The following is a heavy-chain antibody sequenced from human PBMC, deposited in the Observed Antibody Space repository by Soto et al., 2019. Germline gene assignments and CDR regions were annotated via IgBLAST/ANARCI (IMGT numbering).Heavy chain of an antibody. V-gene: IGHV4-34*01. J-gene: IGHJ4*02. CDR2: INHSGST. Sequence: SETLSLTCAVYGGSLRVYYWSWIRQPPGKGLEWIGEINHSGSTNYNPSLKSRVTISVDTSKNQFSLKLSSVTAADTAVYYCARGGEGYNFGAVYWGQGTPVTVSS. CDR3: ARGGEGYNFGAVY. D-gene: IGHD5-12*01. CDR1: GGSLRVYY.